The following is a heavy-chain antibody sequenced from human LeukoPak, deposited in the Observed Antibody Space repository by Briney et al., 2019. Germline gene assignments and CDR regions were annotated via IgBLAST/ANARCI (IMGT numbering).Heavy chain of an antibody. Sequence: GASVKVSCKASGYTFTSYGISWVRQAPGQGLEWMGWISAYNGNTNYAQKLQGRVTMTTDTSTSTAYMELRSLRSDDTAVYYCAVGGYYYGSGSYVDHWGQGTLVTVSS. J-gene: IGHJ4*02. D-gene: IGHD3-10*01. CDR2: ISAYNGNT. CDR1: GYTFTSYG. CDR3: AVGGYYYGSGSYVDH. V-gene: IGHV1-18*01.